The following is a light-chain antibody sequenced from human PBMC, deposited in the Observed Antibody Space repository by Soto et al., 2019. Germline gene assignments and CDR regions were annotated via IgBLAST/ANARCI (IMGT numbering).Light chain of an antibody. Sequence: EVVLTQSPGTLSLSPGESASLSCRASQDISSRDLAWYQQRPGQAPRLLIYLSSARATGIPERFSASGSGTDFTLTISRLEPEDSAVYFCQKYETSPYTFGQGTKLEIK. J-gene: IGKJ2*01. CDR1: QDISSRD. CDR3: QKYETSPYT. V-gene: IGKV3-20*01. CDR2: LSS.